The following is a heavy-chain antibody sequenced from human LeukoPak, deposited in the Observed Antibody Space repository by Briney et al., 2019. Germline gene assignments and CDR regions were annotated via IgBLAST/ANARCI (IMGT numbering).Heavy chain of an antibody. D-gene: IGHD6-13*01. CDR3: ARGTRIAADPYYFDY. J-gene: IGHJ4*02. CDR2: IYTSGST. CDR1: GGSISSSSYY. V-gene: IGHV4-61*02. Sequence: SETLSLTCTVSGGSISSSSYYWSWIRQPAGKGLEWIGRIYTSGSTNYNPSLKSRVTISVDTSKNQFSLKLSSVTAADTAVYYCARGTRIAADPYYFDYWGQGTLVTVSS.